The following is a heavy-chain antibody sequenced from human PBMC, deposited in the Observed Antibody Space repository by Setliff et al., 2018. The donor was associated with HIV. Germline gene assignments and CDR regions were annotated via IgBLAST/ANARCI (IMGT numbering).Heavy chain of an antibody. V-gene: IGHV4-59*01. J-gene: IGHJ4*02. Sequence: PSETLSLTCTVSGGSSRDYYWSWIRQPPGKGLEWIGYIYSGSTNYNPSLKSRLTISVDTSKNQFSLKLSSVTAADTAVYFCARVTTMVGYFDYWGQGTLVTVSS. CDR2: IYSGST. D-gene: IGHD5-18*01. CDR1: GGSSRDYY. CDR3: ARVTTMVGYFDY.